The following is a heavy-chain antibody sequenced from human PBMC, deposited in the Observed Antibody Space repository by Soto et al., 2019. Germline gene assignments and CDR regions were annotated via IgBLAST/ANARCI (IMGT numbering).Heavy chain of an antibody. V-gene: IGHV3-23*01. D-gene: IGHD6-6*01. J-gene: IGHJ6*01. CDR2: ITGSGSGYNT. CDR3: AKAEYSSHSYDGIDV. Sequence: SWVRLAPGKGLEWVSTITGSGSGYNTFYTDSVKGRFSISRDNSENTVYLQMNSLRAEDTAMYFCAKAEYSSHSYDGIDVW.